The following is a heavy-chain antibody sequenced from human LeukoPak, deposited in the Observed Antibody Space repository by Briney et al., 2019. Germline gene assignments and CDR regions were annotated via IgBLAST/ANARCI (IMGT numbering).Heavy chain of an antibody. J-gene: IGHJ4*02. CDR2: INPNSGGT. CDR3: ARTLEGHYYGSGSYYPLGY. D-gene: IGHD3-10*01. Sequence: ASVKVSCKASGYTFTGYYMHWVQQAPGQGLEWIGWINPNSGGTNYAQKFQGRVTMTRDTSISTAYMELSRLRSDDTAVYYCARTLEGHYYGSGSYYPLGYWGQGTLVTVSS. V-gene: IGHV1-2*02. CDR1: GYTFTGYY.